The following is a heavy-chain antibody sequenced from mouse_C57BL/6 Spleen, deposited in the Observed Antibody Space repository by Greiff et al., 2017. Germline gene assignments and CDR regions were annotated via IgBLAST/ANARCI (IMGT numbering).Heavy chain of an antibody. Sequence: EAGGGLVQPKGSLKLSCAASGFTFNTYAMHWVRQAPGKGLEWVARIRSKSSNYATYYADSVKDRFTISRDDSQSMLYLQMNNLKTEDTAMYYCVSSGVYYGSSYRYYAMDYWGQGTSVTVSS. V-gene: IGHV10-3*01. J-gene: IGHJ4*01. D-gene: IGHD1-1*01. CDR3: VSSGVYYGSSYRYYAMDY. CDR1: GFTFNTYA. CDR2: IRSKSSNYAT.